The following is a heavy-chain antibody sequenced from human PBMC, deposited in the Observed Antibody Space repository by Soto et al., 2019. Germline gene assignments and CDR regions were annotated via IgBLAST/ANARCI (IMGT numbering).Heavy chain of an antibody. J-gene: IGHJ6*03. CDR3: TRPTYYDFWSGYPMDV. D-gene: IGHD3-3*01. CDR2: IRSKANSYAT. V-gene: IGHV3-73*01. CDR1: GFTFSGSA. Sequence: GGSLRLSCAASGFTFSGSAMHWVRQASGKGLEWVGRIRSKANSYATAYAASVKGRFTISMDDSKNTAYLQMNSLKTEDTAVYYCTRPTYYDFWSGYPMDVWGKGTTVTVSS.